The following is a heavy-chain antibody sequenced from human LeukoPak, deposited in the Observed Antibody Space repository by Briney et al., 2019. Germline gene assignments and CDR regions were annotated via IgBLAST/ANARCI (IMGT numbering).Heavy chain of an antibody. Sequence: PGGSLRLSCAASGFTFSSYAMSWVRQAPGKGLEWVSAISGSGGSTYYADSVKGRFTISRDNSKNTLYLQMNSLRAEDTALYHCARTDSSGLYGNFDYWGQGTLDTVSS. J-gene: IGHJ4*02. V-gene: IGHV3-23*01. CDR2: ISGSGGST. CDR3: ARTDSSGLYGNFDY. D-gene: IGHD6-19*01. CDR1: GFTFSSYA.